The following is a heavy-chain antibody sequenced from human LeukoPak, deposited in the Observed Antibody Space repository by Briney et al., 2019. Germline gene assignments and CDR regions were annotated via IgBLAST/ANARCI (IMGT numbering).Heavy chain of an antibody. CDR1: GFTFSDYW. CDR3: ARDCGSTGCDY. D-gene: IGHD2-2*01. CDR2: ISNDGSTT. V-gene: IGHV3-74*01. Sequence: PGASLKLSCAASGFTFSDYWMHWVRQAPGKGLVWVSRISNDGSTTTYADSVRGRFTISRDNAKNTLYLQMNSLRAEDTAVYYCARDCGSTGCDYWGQGTLVTVSS. J-gene: IGHJ4*02.